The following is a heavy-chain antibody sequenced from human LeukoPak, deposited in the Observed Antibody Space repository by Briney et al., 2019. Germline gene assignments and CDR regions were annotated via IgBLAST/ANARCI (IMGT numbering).Heavy chain of an antibody. CDR1: GFTFSTYA. Sequence: GGSLRLSCAASGFTFSTYAMSWVRQAPGRGLEWVSAISVTGGSTYSADSVKGRFTISRDNAKNSLYLQMNSLRAEDTAVYYCARVRDPGIAAAGTFDYWGQGTLVTVSS. CDR2: ISVTGGST. D-gene: IGHD6-13*01. J-gene: IGHJ4*02. CDR3: ARVRDPGIAAAGTFDY. V-gene: IGHV3-23*01.